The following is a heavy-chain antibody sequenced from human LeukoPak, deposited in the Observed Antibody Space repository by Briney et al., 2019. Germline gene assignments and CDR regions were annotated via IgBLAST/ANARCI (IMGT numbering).Heavy chain of an antibody. D-gene: IGHD3-3*01. CDR3: ARLTRFVSGVLNPLDS. J-gene: IGHJ4*02. Sequence: SSETLSLTCTVSGGSIGNYCWSWIRQPPGKGLEWIGYVYSGGYTNYNPSLKSRVTISVDTSNNQFSLRLSSVTAADTAVYYCARLTRFVSGVLNPLDSWGQGTLVTVSS. CDR2: VYSGGYT. CDR1: GGSIGNYC. V-gene: IGHV4-59*08.